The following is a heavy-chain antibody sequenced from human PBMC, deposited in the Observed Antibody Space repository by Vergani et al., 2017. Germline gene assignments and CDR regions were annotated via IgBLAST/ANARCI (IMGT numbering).Heavy chain of an antibody. V-gene: IGHV1-69*02. J-gene: IGHJ5*02. CDR2: IIPILGIA. Sequence: QVQLVQSGAEVKKPGSSVKVSCKASGGTFSSYTISWVRQAPGQGLEWMGRIIPILGIANYAQKFQGRVTITADKSTSTAYMELSSLRSEDTAVYYCASQNYEFWSGYYTGFWFDPWGQGTLVTVSS. CDR3: ASQNYEFWSGYYTGFWFDP. D-gene: IGHD3-3*01. CDR1: GGTFSSYT.